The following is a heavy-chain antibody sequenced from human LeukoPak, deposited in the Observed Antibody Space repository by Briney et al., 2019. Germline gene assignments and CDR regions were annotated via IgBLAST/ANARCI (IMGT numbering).Heavy chain of an antibody. CDR1: GFTFSSYS. J-gene: IGHJ4*02. CDR3: ARSWPSEGYFDY. V-gene: IGHV3-21*01. Sequence: PGRSLRLSCAASGFTFSSYSMNWVRQAPGKGLEWVSSISSSSSYIYYADSVKGRFTISRDNAKNSLYLQMNSLRAEDTAVYYCARSWPSEGYFDYWGQGTLVTVSS. CDR2: ISSSSSYI. D-gene: IGHD5-12*01.